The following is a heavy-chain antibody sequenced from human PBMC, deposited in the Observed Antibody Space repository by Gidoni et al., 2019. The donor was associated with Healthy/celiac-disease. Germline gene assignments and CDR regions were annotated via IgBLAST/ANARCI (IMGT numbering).Heavy chain of an antibody. J-gene: IGHJ4*02. CDR1: GGSISSYY. CDR3: ASGDSSSWYGGGRFDY. CDR2: IYYSGST. D-gene: IGHD6-13*01. Sequence: QVQLQESGPGLVTPSEPLSLTCTVSGGSISSYYWSWIRQPPGKGLEWIGYIYYSGSTNYNPYLKRRVTISVDTSKNQFSLKLSSVTAADTAVYYWASGDSSSWYGGGRFDYWGQGTLVTVSS. V-gene: IGHV4-59*01.